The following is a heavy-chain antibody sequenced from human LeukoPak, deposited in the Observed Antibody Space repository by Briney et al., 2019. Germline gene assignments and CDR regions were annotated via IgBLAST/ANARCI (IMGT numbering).Heavy chain of an antibody. Sequence: SGPTLVKPTQTLTLTCTFSGVSLSTSEVGVGWIRQPPGKALEWIALIYGDGDQRYSPSLESRLTITKDTSKKQVVLTMSNVDPVDTATYFCTHWLTDGDCDYVRGSCPPILSFDYWSQGTLVTVSS. CDR2: IYGDGDQ. V-gene: IGHV2-5*02. D-gene: IGHD3-16*01. CDR3: THWLTDGDCDYVRGSCPPILSFDY. CDR1: GVSLSTSEVG. J-gene: IGHJ4*02.